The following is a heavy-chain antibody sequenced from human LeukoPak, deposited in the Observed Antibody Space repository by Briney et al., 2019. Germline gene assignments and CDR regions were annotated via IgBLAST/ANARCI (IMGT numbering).Heavy chain of an antibody. V-gene: IGHV3-74*01. CDR3: TRGGGALDY. D-gene: IGHD1-26*01. CDR2: INSDGSST. CDR1: GFTFSSYW. Sequence: GGSLRLSCAASGFTFSSYWMHWVRQAPGKGLVWVSRINSDGSSTSYADSVKGRFTISRDNAKNTLYLQMNSLKTEDTAVYYCTRGGGALDYWGQGTLVTVSS. J-gene: IGHJ4*02.